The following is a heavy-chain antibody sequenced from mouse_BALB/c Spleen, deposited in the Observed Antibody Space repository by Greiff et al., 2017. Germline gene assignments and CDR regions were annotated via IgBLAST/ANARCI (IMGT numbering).Heavy chain of an antibody. Sequence: EVKLVESGGGLVQPGGSLKLSCAASGFTFSSYGMSWVRQTPDKRLELVATINSNGGSTYYPDSVKGRFTISRDNAKNTLYLQMSSLKSEDTAMYYCARDQLGDYWGQGTTLTVSS. V-gene: IGHV5-6-3*01. CDR1: GFTFSSYG. D-gene: IGHD4-1*02. CDR3: ARDQLGDY. J-gene: IGHJ2*01. CDR2: INSNGGST.